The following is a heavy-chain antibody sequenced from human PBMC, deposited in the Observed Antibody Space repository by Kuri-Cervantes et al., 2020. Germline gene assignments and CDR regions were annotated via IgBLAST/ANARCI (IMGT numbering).Heavy chain of an antibody. CDR1: GFTFSSNW. V-gene: IGHV3-21*01. J-gene: IGHJ6*03. CDR2: ISSSSSYI. CDR3: ARLGDSSSWYFIGYYYMDV. D-gene: IGHD6-13*01. Sequence: GESLKISCAASGFTFSSNWIHWVRQAPGKGLEWVSSISSSSSYIYYADSVKGRFTISRDNAKNSLYLQMNSLRAEDTAVYYCARLGDSSSWYFIGYYYMDVWGKGTTITVSS.